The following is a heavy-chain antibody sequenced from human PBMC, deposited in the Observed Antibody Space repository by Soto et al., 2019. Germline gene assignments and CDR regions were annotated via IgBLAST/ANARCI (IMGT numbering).Heavy chain of an antibody. Sequence: ASVKVSCKASGYTFTSYGISWVRQAPGQGLEWMGWISAYNGNTNYAQKLQGRVTMTTDTSTSTAYMELRSLRSDDTAVYYCAREGNIVVVNGQFDYWGQGTLVTVSS. CDR2: ISAYNGNT. CDR3: AREGNIVVVNGQFDY. V-gene: IGHV1-18*01. D-gene: IGHD3-22*01. J-gene: IGHJ4*02. CDR1: GYTFTSYG.